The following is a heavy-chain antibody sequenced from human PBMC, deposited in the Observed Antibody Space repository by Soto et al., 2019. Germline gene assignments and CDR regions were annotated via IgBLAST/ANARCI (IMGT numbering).Heavy chain of an antibody. Sequence: PSETLSLTCTVSDGSISSYYWSWIRQPPGKGLEWIGYIYYSGSTNYNPSLKSRVTISVDTSKNQFSLKLSSVTAADTAVYYCAREKVGWFGELFSGYGMDVWGQGTTVTVSS. CDR2: IYYSGST. V-gene: IGHV4-59*01. D-gene: IGHD3-10*01. CDR1: DGSISSYY. J-gene: IGHJ6*02. CDR3: AREKVGWFGELFSGYGMDV.